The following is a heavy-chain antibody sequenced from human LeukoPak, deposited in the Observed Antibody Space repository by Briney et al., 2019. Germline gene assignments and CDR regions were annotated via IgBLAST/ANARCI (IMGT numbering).Heavy chain of an antibody. Sequence: GGTLRLSCAASGVTFSSYSRNWVRQPPGKGLEWVSSISNSSSYIYYADSVKGRFTISRDNAKNSLYLQMNSLRAEDTAVYYCARGGPHDPHDYWGQGTLVTVSS. CDR3: ARGGPHDPHDY. J-gene: IGHJ4*02. D-gene: IGHD3-16*01. CDR1: GVTFSSYS. CDR2: ISNSSSYI. V-gene: IGHV3-21*01.